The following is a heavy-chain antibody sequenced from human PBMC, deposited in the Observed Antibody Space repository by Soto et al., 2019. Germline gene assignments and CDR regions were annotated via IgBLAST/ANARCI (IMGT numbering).Heavy chain of an antibody. V-gene: IGHV1-46*01. CDR1: GYNFTSFY. CDR2: INPNGGST. CDR3: ARGLTSGDY. Sequence: QVQLVQSVAEVKNPGASVKVSCKASGYNFTSFYIHWVRQAPGQGLEWMSIINPNGGSTNYAQNLQGRVTLTRDTSTNTVYMELSSLRSEDTAVYYCARGLTSGDYWGQGTLVTVSS. J-gene: IGHJ4*02.